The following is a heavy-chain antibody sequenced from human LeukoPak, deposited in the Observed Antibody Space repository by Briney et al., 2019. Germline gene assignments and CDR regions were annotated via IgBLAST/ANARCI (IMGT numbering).Heavy chain of an antibody. V-gene: IGHV3-23*01. D-gene: IGHD3-3*01. J-gene: IGHJ4*02. CDR3: AKYTSDYDFWSGSYFDY. CDR1: GFTFSSYA. Sequence: GGSLRLSCAASGFTFSSYAMSLVRQAPGKGLEWVSAISGSGGSTYYADSVKGRFTISRDNSKNTLYLQMNSLRAEDTAVYYCAKYTSDYDFWSGSYFDYWGQGTLVTVSS. CDR2: ISGSGGST.